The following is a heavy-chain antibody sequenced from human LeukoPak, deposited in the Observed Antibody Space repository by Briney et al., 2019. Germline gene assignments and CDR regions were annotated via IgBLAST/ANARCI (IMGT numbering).Heavy chain of an antibody. CDR1: GFTFSSYE. V-gene: IGHV3-48*03. CDR3: ARGDSGSYWY. Sequence: SGGSLRLSCAASGFTFSSYEMNWVRQAPGKGLEWVSYISSSGSTIYYADSVKGRFTISRDNAKNSLYLQMNSLRAEDTAVYYCARGDSGSYWYWGQGTLVTVSS. J-gene: IGHJ4*02. D-gene: IGHD1-26*01. CDR2: ISSSGSTI.